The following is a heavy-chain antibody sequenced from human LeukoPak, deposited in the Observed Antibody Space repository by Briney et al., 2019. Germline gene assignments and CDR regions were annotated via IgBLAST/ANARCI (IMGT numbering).Heavy chain of an antibody. Sequence: SETLSLTCTVSVGSISSYYWSWIREPPGKGLEWIVHIYYSGNTNYNPSLKSRVTISVDTYKNQFSLKLSSVTAADTDVYYCARGGDTMIGRLDWFDPWGQGTLVTVSS. V-gene: IGHV4-59*13. D-gene: IGHD3-22*01. CDR2: IYYSGNT. CDR1: VGSISSYY. J-gene: IGHJ5*02. CDR3: ARGGDTMIGRLDWFDP.